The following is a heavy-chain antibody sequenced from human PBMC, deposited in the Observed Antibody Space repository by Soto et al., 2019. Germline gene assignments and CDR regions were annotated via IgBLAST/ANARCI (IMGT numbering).Heavy chain of an antibody. CDR1: GGSISSGDYY. Sequence: LSLTCTVSGGSISSGDYYWSWIRQPPGKGLEWIGYIYYSGSTYYNPSLKGRVTISVDTSKNQFSLKLSSVTAADTAVYYCARDWYYDSSGYYPWGQGTLVTVSS. CDR3: ARDWYYDSSGYYP. J-gene: IGHJ5*02. D-gene: IGHD3-22*01. CDR2: IYYSGST. V-gene: IGHV4-30-4*01.